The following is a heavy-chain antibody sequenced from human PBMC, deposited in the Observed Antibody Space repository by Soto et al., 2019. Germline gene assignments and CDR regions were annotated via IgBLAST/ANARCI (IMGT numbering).Heavy chain of an antibody. CDR3: ARDSVTIFGVFMGSGMDV. D-gene: IGHD3-3*01. CDR2: IWYDGSNK. V-gene: IGHV3-33*01. J-gene: IGHJ6*02. Sequence: QVQLVESGGGVVQPGRSLRLSCAASGFTFSSYGMHWVRQAPGKGLEWVAVIWYDGSNKYYADSVKGRFTISRDNSKNTLYLQMNSLRDENRAGYYCARDSVTIFGVFMGSGMDVWGQGTTVTVSS. CDR1: GFTFSSYG.